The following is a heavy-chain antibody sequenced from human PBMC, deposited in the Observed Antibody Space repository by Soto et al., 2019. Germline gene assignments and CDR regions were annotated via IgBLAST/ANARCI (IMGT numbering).Heavy chain of an antibody. J-gene: IGHJ3*02. CDR3: TSIGPFYFSSTSCYRPGAFDI. CDR1: GFTFSGSA. V-gene: IGHV3-73*01. Sequence: GGSLRLSCAASGFTFSGSAMHWVRQASGKGLEWVGRIRSKANSYATAYAASVKGRFTISRDDSKNTAYLQMNSLKTEDTAVYYCTSIGPFYFSSTSCYRPGAFDIWGQGTMVTVSS. D-gene: IGHD2-2*01. CDR2: IRSKANSYAT.